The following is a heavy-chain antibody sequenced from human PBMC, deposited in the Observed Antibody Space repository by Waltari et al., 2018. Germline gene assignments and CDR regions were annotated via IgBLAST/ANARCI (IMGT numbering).Heavy chain of an antibody. D-gene: IGHD1-26*01. J-gene: IGHJ4*02. CDR3: ARVKSGSAYYFDY. CDR1: GGTFSSYA. Sequence: QVQLVQSGAEVKKPGSSVKISCKASGGTFSSYAISWVRQAPGQGLEWMGGITPILGIANYAQKFQGRVTITADKSTSTAYMELSSLRSEDTAVYYSARVKSGSAYYFDYWGQGTLVTVSS. V-gene: IGHV1-69*10. CDR2: ITPILGIA.